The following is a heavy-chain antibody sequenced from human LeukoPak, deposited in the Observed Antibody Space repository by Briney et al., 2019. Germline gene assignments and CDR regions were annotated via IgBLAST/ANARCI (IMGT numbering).Heavy chain of an antibody. CDR1: GSSISSYY. Sequence: SETLSLTCTVSGSSISSYYWSWIRQPPGKGREWIGYIYYSGSTNYNPSLKSRVTISVDTSKNQFSLKLSSVTAADTAVYYCARLEWELQGYFDYWGQGTLVTVSS. J-gene: IGHJ4*02. CDR3: ARLEWELQGYFDY. D-gene: IGHD1-26*01. CDR2: IYYSGST. V-gene: IGHV4-59*08.